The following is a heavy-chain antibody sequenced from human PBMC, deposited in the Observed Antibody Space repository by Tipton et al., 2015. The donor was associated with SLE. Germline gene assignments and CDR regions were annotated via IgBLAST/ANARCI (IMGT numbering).Heavy chain of an antibody. CDR1: GFTFSDCA. CDR2: LRQDGSED. D-gene: IGHD1-1*01. V-gene: IGHV3-7*03. Sequence: GSLRLSCAASGFTFSDCAMSWVRQAPGKGLEWMANLRQDGSEDYYVDSVKGRFTISKDNAKNSLYLQMHSLRAEDTAVYYCASNGNAHQTNIVFDYWGQGTLVAVSS. CDR3: ASNGNAHQTNIVFDY. J-gene: IGHJ4*02.